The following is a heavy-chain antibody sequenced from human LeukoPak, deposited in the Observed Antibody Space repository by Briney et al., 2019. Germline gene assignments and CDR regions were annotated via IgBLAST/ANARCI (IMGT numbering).Heavy chain of an antibody. Sequence: ASVKVSCKAPGYTFTSYGISWVRQAPGQGLEWMGWISAYNGNTNYAQKLQGRVTMTTDTSTSTAYMELRSLRSDDTAVYYCARDMPNLWFGESIPDAFDIWGQGTMVTVSS. CDR2: ISAYNGNT. CDR3: ARDMPNLWFGESIPDAFDI. CDR1: GYTFTSYG. D-gene: IGHD3-10*01. V-gene: IGHV1-18*01. J-gene: IGHJ3*02.